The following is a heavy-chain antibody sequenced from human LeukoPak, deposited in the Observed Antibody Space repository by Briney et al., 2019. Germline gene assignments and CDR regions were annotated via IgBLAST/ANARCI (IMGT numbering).Heavy chain of an antibody. CDR1: GGSISSYY. V-gene: IGHV4-59*08. Sequence: SETLSLTCTVPGGSISSYYWSWIRQPPGKGLEWIGYIYYSGSTNYNPSLKSRVTISVDTSKNQFSLKLSSVTAADTAVYYCASHKQWLDQSFDYWGQGTLVTVSS. CDR2: IYYSGST. J-gene: IGHJ4*02. CDR3: ASHKQWLDQSFDY. D-gene: IGHD6-19*01.